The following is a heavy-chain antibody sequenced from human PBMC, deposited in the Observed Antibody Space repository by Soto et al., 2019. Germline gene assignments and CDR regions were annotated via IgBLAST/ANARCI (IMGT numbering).Heavy chain of an antibody. CDR1: GVTVSSNY. D-gene: IGHD4-4*01. CDR2: ISGSGGST. CDR3: AKGTSKLDY. J-gene: IGHJ4*02. Sequence: GGSLRLSCAASGVTVSSNYMSWVRQAPGKGLEWVSAISGSGGSTYYADSVKGRFTISRDNSKNTLYLQMSSLTAEDTAVYYCAKGTSKLDYWGQGTLVTVS. V-gene: IGHV3-23*01.